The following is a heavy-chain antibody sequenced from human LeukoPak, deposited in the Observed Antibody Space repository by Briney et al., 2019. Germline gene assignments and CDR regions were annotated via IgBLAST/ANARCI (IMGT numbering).Heavy chain of an antibody. CDR3: ARGEYYYEPTPYYMDV. V-gene: IGHV4-59*11. Sequence: KPSETLSLTCTVSGGSISSHYWSWIRQPPGKGLEWIGYIYYSGSTNYNPSLKSRVTISVDTSKNQFSLKLSSVTAEDTAVYYCARGEYYYEPTPYYMDVWGKGTTVTVSS. J-gene: IGHJ6*03. CDR2: IYYSGST. CDR1: GGSISSHY. D-gene: IGHD3-22*01.